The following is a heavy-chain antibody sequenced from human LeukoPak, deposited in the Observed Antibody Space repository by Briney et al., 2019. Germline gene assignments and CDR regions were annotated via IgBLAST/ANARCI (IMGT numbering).Heavy chain of an antibody. Sequence: GASVKVSCKTSGYTFSAFYMHWVRQAPGQGLEWMGWINPNSGGTNYAQKFQGRVTMTRDTSISTAYMELSRLRSDDTAVYYCAREVIAVAGTDYWGQGTLVTVSS. CDR1: GYTFSAFY. D-gene: IGHD6-19*01. CDR3: AREVIAVAGTDY. V-gene: IGHV1-2*02. CDR2: INPNSGGT. J-gene: IGHJ4*02.